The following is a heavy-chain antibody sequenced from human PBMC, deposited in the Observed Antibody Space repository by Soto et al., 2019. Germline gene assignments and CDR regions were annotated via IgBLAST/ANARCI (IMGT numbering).Heavy chain of an antibody. J-gene: IGHJ4*02. CDR1: GGSMSSSSYY. V-gene: IGHV4-39*01. CDR2: MYFSGFYSGST. Sequence: SETLSLTCTVSGGSMSSSSYYWGRIRQPPGKGLEWIANMYFSGFYSGSTSYNPSLKSRVTISVDTSKNQFSLQVSSVAAADTAVYYCARGFDILTFGFCLDYWGQGTLVTVSS. D-gene: IGHD3-9*01. CDR3: ARGFDILTFGFCLDY.